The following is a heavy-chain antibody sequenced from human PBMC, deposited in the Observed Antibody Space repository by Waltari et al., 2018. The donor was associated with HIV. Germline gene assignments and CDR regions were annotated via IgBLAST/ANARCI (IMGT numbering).Heavy chain of an antibody. V-gene: IGHV3-66*01. CDR1: GFSVSTNS. J-gene: IGHJ4*02. Sequence: EVQLLQSGGGLVQPGESLTLSCAASGFSVSTNSMSWVGQAPGKGVDWFSVVVIGETTHYGDAVKGRITVSTDSSKNTLYLKKNSRRAEDTALYYCAKFGGYGYGGHSPLDYWGQGTLVTVSS. CDR2: VVIGETT. CDR3: AKFGGYGYGGHSPLDY. D-gene: IGHD5-18*01.